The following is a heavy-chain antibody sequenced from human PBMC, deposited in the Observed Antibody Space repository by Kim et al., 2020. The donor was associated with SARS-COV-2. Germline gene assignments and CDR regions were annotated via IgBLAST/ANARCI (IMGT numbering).Heavy chain of an antibody. J-gene: IGHJ4*02. Sequence: GGSLRLSCAASGFTFSNYWMSWVRQAPGKGLEWVANIKEDGTNNYYVDSVKGRFTISRDNDKNSLFLQMNSLRAEDTAVYYCARGADWGQGTLVTVSS. CDR2: IKEDGTNN. V-gene: IGHV3-7*03. CDR3: ARGAD. CDR1: GFTFSNYW.